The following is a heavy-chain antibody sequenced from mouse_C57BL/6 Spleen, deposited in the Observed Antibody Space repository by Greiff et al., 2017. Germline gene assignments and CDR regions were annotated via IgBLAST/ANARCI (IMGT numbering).Heavy chain of an antibody. CDR2: ISSGGDYI. CDR3: TREVYYYGSSHWYFDV. CDR1: GFTFSGYA. Sequence: EVMLVESGEGLVKPGGSLKLSCAASGFTFSGYAMSWVRQTPEKRLEWVAYISSGGDYIYYADTVKGRFTISRDNARNTLYLQMSSLKSEDTAMYYCTREVYYYGSSHWYFDVWGTGTTVTVSS. D-gene: IGHD1-1*01. J-gene: IGHJ1*03. V-gene: IGHV5-9-1*02.